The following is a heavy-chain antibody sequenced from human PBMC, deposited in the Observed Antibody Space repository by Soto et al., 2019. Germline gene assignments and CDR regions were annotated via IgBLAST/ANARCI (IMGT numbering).Heavy chain of an antibody. CDR1: GYPVTAYY. CDR2: INPATGAA. D-gene: IGHD3-3*01. CDR3: AIGGGVGVAGSAAFDM. Sequence: QLHLVQSGAVVKKPGASVTVSCSASGYPVTAYYMHWVRQAPGRGLEWMGGINPATGAAKYTQTFQGRVTMTRDTSTSTVFMELSGLTSEDTAVLYCAIGGGVGVAGSAAFDMWGQGTLVTVSS. J-gene: IGHJ3*02. V-gene: IGHV1-2*02.